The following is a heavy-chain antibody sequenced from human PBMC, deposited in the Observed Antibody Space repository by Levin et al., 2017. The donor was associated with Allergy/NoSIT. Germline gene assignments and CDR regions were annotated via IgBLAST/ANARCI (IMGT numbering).Heavy chain of an antibody. D-gene: IGHD3-3*01. CDR1: GYSFTNNW. J-gene: IGHJ4*02. CDR2: IYPDDSDA. CDR3: ARRTWSPAGADPYYFDY. V-gene: IGHV5-51*01. Sequence: GGSLRLSCKASGYSFTNNWIGWVRQMPGKGLEWMGIIYPDDSDARYSPSFQGRVTFSADKSIRTAYLPWTNLKASDTAMFFCARRTWSPAGADPYYFDYWGQGTLVTVSS.